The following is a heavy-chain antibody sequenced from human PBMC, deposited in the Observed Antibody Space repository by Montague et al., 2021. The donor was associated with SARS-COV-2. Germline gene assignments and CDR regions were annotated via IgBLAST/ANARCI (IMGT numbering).Heavy chain of an antibody. CDR1: GFTFSYYS. J-gene: IGHJ4*02. CDR3: ARDAWGDGLPNFDY. CDR2: ITYDGKTT. D-gene: IGHD3-16*01. Sequence: SLRLSCAASGFTFSYYSMHWIRQSPGKGLEWVAVITYDGKTTYNADSVRGRFTISRDNSKNTLFLEVNSLRGDDTAVYYCARDAWGDGLPNFDYWGQGTLVTVSS. V-gene: IGHV3-30*04.